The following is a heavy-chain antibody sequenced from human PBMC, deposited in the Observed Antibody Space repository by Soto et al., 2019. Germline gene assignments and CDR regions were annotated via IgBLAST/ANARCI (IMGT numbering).Heavy chain of an antibody. CDR1: GFSLRTSGVG. D-gene: IGHD5-18*01. J-gene: IGHJ4*02. CDR2: IYCNDDK. V-gene: IGHV2-5*01. CDR3: AHRWYSYGYHDY. Sequence: QLTLKEAGPTLVKPTQTITLTCTFSGFSLRTSGVGVGWIRQPPGKFLEWLALIYCNDDKLYSQSLKSRLTNTKTTSKNQLVFTLTNMDPVDKATYYCAHRWYSYGYHDYWGQGTMVTVSS.